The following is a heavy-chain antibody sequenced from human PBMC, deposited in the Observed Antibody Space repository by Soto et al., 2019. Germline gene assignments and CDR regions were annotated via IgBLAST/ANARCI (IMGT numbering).Heavy chain of an antibody. V-gene: IGHV3-48*01. J-gene: IGHJ4*02. D-gene: IGHD3-10*01. CDR3: ARYPYGSGSYYRDDIDY. CDR2: ISSSSTI. CDR1: GFTFSSYS. Sequence: GGSLRLSCAASGFTFSSYSMNWVRQAPGKGLEWVSYISSSSTIYYADSVKGRFTISRDNAKNSLYLQMNSLRAEDTAVYYCARYPYGSGSYYRDDIDYWGQGTLVTVSS.